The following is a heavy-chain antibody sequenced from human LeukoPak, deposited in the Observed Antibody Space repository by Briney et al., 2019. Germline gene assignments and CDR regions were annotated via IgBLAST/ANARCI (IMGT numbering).Heavy chain of an antibody. D-gene: IGHD3-10*01. J-gene: IGHJ6*03. CDR2: IYTSGST. V-gene: IGHV4-4*09. CDR1: GGSISSYY. Sequence: PSETLSLTCTVSGGSISSYYWSWIRQPPGKGLEWIGYIYTSGSTNYNPSLKGRVTISVDTSKNQFSLKLSSVTAADTAVYYCARGYYGSGSYYEYYYYYMDVWGKGTTVTVSS. CDR3: ARGYYGSGSYYEYYYYYMDV.